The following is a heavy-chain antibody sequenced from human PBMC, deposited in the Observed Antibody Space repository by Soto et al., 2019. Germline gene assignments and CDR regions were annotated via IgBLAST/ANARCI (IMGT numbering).Heavy chain of an antibody. J-gene: IGHJ3*02. CDR3: ARRMDYGDYEGGDAFDI. CDR2: IYYSGST. V-gene: IGHV4-39*01. Sequence: PETLTLACTVSGPSLSSSLYYCGLLRQPPGKRLEWIGSIYYSGSTYYNPSLKSRVTISVDTSKNQFSLKLSSVTAADTAVYYCARRMDYGDYEGGDAFDIWGQGTMVTVSS. CDR1: GPSLSSSLYY. D-gene: IGHD4-17*01.